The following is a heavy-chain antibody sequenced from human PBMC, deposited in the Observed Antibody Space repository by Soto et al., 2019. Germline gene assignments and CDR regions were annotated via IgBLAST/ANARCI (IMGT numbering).Heavy chain of an antibody. D-gene: IGHD2-2*01. V-gene: IGHV3-30*03. J-gene: IGHJ4*02. CDR2: ISYDGSNK. Sequence: PGGSLRLSCAASGFTFSSYGMHWVRQAPGKGLEWVAVISYDGSNKYYADSVKGRFTISRDNSKNTLYLQMNSLRVEDTAVYYCARGVPNCSSSSCYFDFWGQGILVTVSS. CDR3: ARGVPNCSSSSCYFDF. CDR1: GFTFSSYG.